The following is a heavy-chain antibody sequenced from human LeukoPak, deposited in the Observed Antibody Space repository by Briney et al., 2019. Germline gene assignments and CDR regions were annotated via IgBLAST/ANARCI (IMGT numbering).Heavy chain of an antibody. CDR1: GYTFTGYY. Sequence: ASVKVSCKASGYTFTGYYMHWVRQAPGQGLEWMGRINPNSGGTNYAQKFQGRVTMTRDTSISTAHMELSRLRSDDTAVYYCARTYDPGAFDIWGQGTMVTVSS. D-gene: IGHD3-16*01. CDR2: INPNSGGT. V-gene: IGHV1-2*06. J-gene: IGHJ3*02. CDR3: ARTYDPGAFDI.